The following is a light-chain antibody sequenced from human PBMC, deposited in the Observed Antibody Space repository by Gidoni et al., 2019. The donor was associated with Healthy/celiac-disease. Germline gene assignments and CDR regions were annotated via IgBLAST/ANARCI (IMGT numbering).Light chain of an antibody. V-gene: IGKV1-33*01. J-gene: IGKJ4*01. CDR2: DAS. CDR3: QQYGNLPRT. Sequence: DIQMTQSPSTQSASVGDRVTITCQASQDISNYLNWYQQKPGKAPKLLIYDASNLETGVPSRFSGSGSGTDFTFTISSLQPEDIATYYCQQYGNLPRTFGGGTKVEIK. CDR1: QDISNY.